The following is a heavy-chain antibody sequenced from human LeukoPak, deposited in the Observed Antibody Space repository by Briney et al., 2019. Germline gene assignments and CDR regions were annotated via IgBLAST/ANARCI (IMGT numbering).Heavy chain of an antibody. CDR1: GGSISSGGYY. J-gene: IGHJ4*02. Sequence: SETLSLTCTVSGGSISSGGYYWSWIRQHTGKGLEWIGYIYYSGSTYYKPSLKSRVTISVDTSKDQFSLNLSSVTAADTAVYYCARNPPNYGSGSYPDYWGQGTLVTVSS. CDR3: ARNPPNYGSGSYPDY. V-gene: IGHV4-31*03. D-gene: IGHD3-10*01. CDR2: IYYSGST.